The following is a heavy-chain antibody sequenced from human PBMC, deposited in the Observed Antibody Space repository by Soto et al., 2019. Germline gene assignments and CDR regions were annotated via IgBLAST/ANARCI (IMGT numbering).Heavy chain of an antibody. CDR2: MHRGGTT. J-gene: IGHJ4*02. Sequence: GGSLRLSCVVYGFSVSATSIFWVRQATGKGLEWVSLMHRGGTTDNADSVKGRFTTSRDKSKNTLYLHMNGLRVEDTAVYYCARVNTTLVDHFDCWGQGTLVTVSS. CDR3: ARVNTTLVDHFDC. D-gene: IGHD5-18*01. V-gene: IGHV3-53*01. CDR1: GFSVSATS.